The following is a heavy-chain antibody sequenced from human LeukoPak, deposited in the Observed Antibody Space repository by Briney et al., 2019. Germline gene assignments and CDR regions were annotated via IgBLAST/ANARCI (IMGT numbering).Heavy chain of an antibody. J-gene: IGHJ6*03. CDR2: INWNGGST. CDR3: ARFDVGYYYYMDV. Sequence: PGGSLRLSCAASGFTFDDYGMSWVRQAPGKGLEWVSGINWNGGSTGYADSEKGRFTISRDNAKNSLYLQMNSLRAEDTALYYCARFDVGYYYYMDVWGKGTTVTVSS. CDR1: GFTFDDYG. V-gene: IGHV3-20*04. D-gene: IGHD1-26*01.